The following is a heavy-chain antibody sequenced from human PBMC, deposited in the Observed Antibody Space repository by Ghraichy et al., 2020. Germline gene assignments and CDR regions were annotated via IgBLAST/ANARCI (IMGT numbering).Heavy chain of an antibody. CDR1: GFTFSSYG. D-gene: IGHD5-24*01. J-gene: IGHJ4*02. V-gene: IGHV3-30*18. Sequence: GGSLRLSCAASGFTFSSYGMHWVRQAPGKGLEWVAVISYDGSNKYYADSVKGRFTISRDNSKNTLYLQMNSLRAEDTAVYYCAKAGERRDGYNFDYWGQGTLVTVSS. CDR2: ISYDGSNK. CDR3: AKAGERRDGYNFDY.